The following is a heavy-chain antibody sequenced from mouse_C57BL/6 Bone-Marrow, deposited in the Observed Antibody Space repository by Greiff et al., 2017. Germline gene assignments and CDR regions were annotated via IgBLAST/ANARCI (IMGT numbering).Heavy chain of an antibody. D-gene: IGHD2-4*01. CDR3: ARESIYYDYDGGGY. J-gene: IGHJ2*01. CDR1: GYTFTSYG. Sequence: VQLQESGAELARPGASVKLSCKASGYTFTSYGISWVKQRTGQGLEWIGEIYPRSGNTYYNEKFKGKATLTADKSSSTAYMELRSLTSEDSAVYFSARESIYYDYDGGGYWGQGTTLTVSS. CDR2: IYPRSGNT. V-gene: IGHV1-81*01.